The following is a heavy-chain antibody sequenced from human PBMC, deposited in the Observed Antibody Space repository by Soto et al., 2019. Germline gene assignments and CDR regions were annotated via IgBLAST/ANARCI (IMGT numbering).Heavy chain of an antibody. D-gene: IGHD6-13*01. CDR2: INAGSGSA. CDR3: ARELEDFSSSWDHDAFDI. V-gene: IGHV1-3*01. CDR1: GYSFTNSA. J-gene: IGHJ3*02. Sequence: ASVKVSCKASGYSFTNSAIHWLRQAPGQRLEWMGWINAGSGSAKYSQKFQGRVTITRDTSASTAYMELSSLKSEDTAMYYCARELEDFSSSWDHDAFDIWGQGTMVTVSS.